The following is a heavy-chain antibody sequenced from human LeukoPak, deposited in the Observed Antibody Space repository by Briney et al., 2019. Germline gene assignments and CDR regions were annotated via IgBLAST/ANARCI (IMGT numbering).Heavy chain of an antibody. CDR1: GFTFSSYA. J-gene: IGHJ4*02. D-gene: IGHD6-13*01. CDR3: ARLSTAAADSDY. CDR2: IKQDGSEK. V-gene: IGHV3-7*01. Sequence: GGSLRLSCAASGFTFSSYAMSWVRQAPGKGLEWVANIKQDGSEKYYLDSVKGRFTISRDNAKNSVYLQMNSLRAEDTAVYYCARLSTAAADSDYWGQGTLVTVSS.